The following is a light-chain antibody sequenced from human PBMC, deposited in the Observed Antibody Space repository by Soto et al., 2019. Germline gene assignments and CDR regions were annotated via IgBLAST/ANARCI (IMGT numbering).Light chain of an antibody. J-gene: IGLJ1*01. CDR3: SSYTTSPLSHV. Sequence: QSVLTQPASVSGSPGQSITISCTGTSSDIGGYNYVSWYQQHPGKVPKLMIYDVSNRPSGVSNRFSGSKSGNTASLTISGLQAEDEADYYCSSYTTSPLSHVFGTGTKATV. CDR2: DVS. V-gene: IGLV2-14*01. CDR1: SSDIGGYNY.